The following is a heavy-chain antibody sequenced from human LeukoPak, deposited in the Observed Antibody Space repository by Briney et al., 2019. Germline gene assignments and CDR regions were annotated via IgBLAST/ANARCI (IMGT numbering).Heavy chain of an antibody. Sequence: GASVKVSFKASGYTFTIYYMHWVRQAPGQGLEWMGIINPSGGSTSYAQKFQGRVTMTRDMSTSTVYMELSSLRSEDTAVYYCATSGQYDPAAPFDPWGQGTLVTVSS. V-gene: IGHV1-46*01. CDR3: ATSGQYDPAAPFDP. J-gene: IGHJ5*02. CDR1: GYTFTIYY. D-gene: IGHD6-25*01. CDR2: INPSGGST.